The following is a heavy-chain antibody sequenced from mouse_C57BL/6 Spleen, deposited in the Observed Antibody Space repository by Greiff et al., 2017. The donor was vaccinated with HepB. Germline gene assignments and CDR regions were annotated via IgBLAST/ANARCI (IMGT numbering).Heavy chain of an antibody. V-gene: IGHV1-50*01. D-gene: IGHD2-5*01. Sequence: QVQLQQPGAELVKPGASVKLSCKASGYTFTSYWMQWVKQRPGQGLEWIGEIDPSDSYTNYNQKFKGKATLTVDTSSSTAYMQLSSLTSEDSAVYYCARSSSYYSNYHVSDWGQGTTLTVSS. CDR2: IDPSDSYT. J-gene: IGHJ2*01. CDR3: ARSSSYYSNYHVSD. CDR1: GYTFTSYW.